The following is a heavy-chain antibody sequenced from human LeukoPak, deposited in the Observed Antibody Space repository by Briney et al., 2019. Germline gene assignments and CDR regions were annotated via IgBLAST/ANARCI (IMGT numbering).Heavy chain of an antibody. CDR3: ARVVHSHGAFDI. CDR1: GFTFSSYA. J-gene: IGHJ3*02. D-gene: IGHD3-10*01. CDR2: ISGSGGST. V-gene: IGHV3-23*01. Sequence: GGSLRLSCAASGFTFSSYAMSWVRQAPGKGLEWVSAISGSGGSTYYADSVKGRFTISRDNSKNTLYLQMNSLRAEDTAVYYCARVVHSHGAFDIWGQGTMVTVSS.